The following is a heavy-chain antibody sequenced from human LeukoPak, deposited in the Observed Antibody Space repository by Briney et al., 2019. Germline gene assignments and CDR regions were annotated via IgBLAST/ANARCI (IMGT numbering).Heavy chain of an antibody. CDR1: GFTFSSYG. V-gene: IGHV3-33*01. D-gene: IGHD4-4*01. CDR2: IWYDGSNK. CDR3: ARGYNRSTVTTDY. Sequence: GGSLRLSCAASGFTFSSYGMHWVRQAPGKGLEWVAVIWYDGSNKYYADSVKGRFTIFRDNSKNTLYLQMTSLRAEDTAVYYCARGYNRSTVTTDYWGQGTLVTVSS. J-gene: IGHJ4*02.